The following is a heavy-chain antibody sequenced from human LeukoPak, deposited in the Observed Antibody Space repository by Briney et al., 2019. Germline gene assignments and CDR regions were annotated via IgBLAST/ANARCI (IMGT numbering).Heavy chain of an antibody. CDR1: GYTFTGYY. CDR3: ARGGVVTYYYYYYMDV. D-gene: IGHD3-3*01. CDR2: INPNSGGT. Sequence: ASVKVSCKASGYTFTGYYMHWVRQAPGQGLEWMGWINPNSGGTNYAQKFQGRVTMTRDTSISTAYMELSRLRSDDTAVYYCARGGVVTYYYYYYMDVWGKGTTVTVSS. J-gene: IGHJ6*03. V-gene: IGHV1-2*02.